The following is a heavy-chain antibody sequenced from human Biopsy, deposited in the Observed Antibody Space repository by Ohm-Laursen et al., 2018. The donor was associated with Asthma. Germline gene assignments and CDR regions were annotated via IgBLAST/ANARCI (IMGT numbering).Heavy chain of an antibody. J-gene: IGHJ5*02. CDR2: ISGSSIII. CDR1: GFTFGNYA. Sequence: SLRLSCAAPGFTFGNYAMAWVRQAPGKGLEWVSTISGSSIIIHYGGSVKGRFTISRDNSKNTMYLVMNSLRPEDTAVYYCARDESFSMASGSWFDPWGQGTLVTVSS. CDR3: ARDESFSMASGSWFDP. V-gene: IGHV3-23*01. D-gene: IGHD2/OR15-2a*01.